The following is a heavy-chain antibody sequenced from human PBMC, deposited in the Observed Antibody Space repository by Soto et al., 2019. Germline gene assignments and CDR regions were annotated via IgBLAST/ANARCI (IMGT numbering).Heavy chain of an antibody. CDR3: AGDIAVAGTRSFDY. V-gene: IGHV1-8*01. Sequence: ASVKVSCKASGYTFSSYDINWVRQATGQGLEWMGWMNPNSGNTGYAQNFQGRVTMTRDTSISTAYMELSSLRSEDTAVYYCAGDIAVAGTRSFDYWGQGTLVTVSS. CDR2: MNPNSGNT. J-gene: IGHJ4*02. D-gene: IGHD6-19*01. CDR1: GYTFSSYD.